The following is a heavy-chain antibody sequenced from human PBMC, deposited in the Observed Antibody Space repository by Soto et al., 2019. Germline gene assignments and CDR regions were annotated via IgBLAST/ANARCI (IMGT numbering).Heavy chain of an antibody. Sequence: QVQLVESGGGVVQPGRSLRLSCAASGFSFRSHGMHWVRQAPGKGLEWVAVIWYAGSNKYSADSVKGRFTISRDNTKNPLYLEMNSLRAEDTAVYYCARDSSGVTTYFVSWRQGSLVTVSS. J-gene: IGHJ4*02. D-gene: IGHD4-17*01. CDR1: GFSFRSHG. V-gene: IGHV3-33*01. CDR3: ARDSSGVTTYFVS. CDR2: IWYAGSNK.